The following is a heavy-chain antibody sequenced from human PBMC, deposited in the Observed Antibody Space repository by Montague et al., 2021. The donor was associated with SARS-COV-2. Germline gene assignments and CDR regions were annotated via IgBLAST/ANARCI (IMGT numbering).Heavy chain of an antibody. Sequence: SLRLSCAASGFTFSSYGLHWVRQAPGKGLEWVAVIWYAGSNKYYADSVKGRFTISRDNSQNTLYLQMNSLRAEDTAVYYCARDPPCCSRFGEFGYWGQGTLVTVSS. J-gene: IGHJ4*02. CDR3: ARDPPCCSRFGEFGY. CDR1: GFTFSSYG. D-gene: IGHD3-10*01. V-gene: IGHV3-33*01. CDR2: IWYAGSNK.